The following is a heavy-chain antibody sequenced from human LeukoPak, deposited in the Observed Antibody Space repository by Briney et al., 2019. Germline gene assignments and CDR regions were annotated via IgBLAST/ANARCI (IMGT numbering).Heavy chain of an antibody. CDR2: IYHSGST. Sequence: SETLSLTCTVSGGSISSYYWSWIRQPPGKGLEWIGYIYHSGSTYYNPSLKSRVTISVDRSKNQFSLKLSSVTAADTAVYYCAREMGTTEGYWGQGTLVTVSS. CDR3: AREMGTTEGY. D-gene: IGHD4-11*01. V-gene: IGHV4-59*12. CDR1: GGSISSYY. J-gene: IGHJ4*02.